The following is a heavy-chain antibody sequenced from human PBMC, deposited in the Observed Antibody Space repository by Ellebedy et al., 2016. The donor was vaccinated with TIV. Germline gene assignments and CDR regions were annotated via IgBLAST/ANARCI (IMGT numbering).Heavy chain of an antibody. V-gene: IGHV3-48*02. D-gene: IGHD2/OR15-2a*01. J-gene: IGHJ2*01. CDR1: GFPFSSYS. CDR3: ARDQHFAFDV. CDR2: ISRDGGAT. Sequence: PGGSLRLSCAASGFPFSSYSMNWVRQAPEKGLEWLSYISRDGGATYYADSVRGRFTISRDNVKNSMFLQMNSLRDDDTAVYSCARDQHFAFDVWGRGTLVTVSS.